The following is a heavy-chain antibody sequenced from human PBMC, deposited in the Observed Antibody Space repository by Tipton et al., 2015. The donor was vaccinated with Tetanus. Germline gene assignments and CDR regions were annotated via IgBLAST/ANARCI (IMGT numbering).Heavy chain of an antibody. D-gene: IGHD3-3*01. CDR1: GASISSGGYF. V-gene: IGHV4-31*03. Sequence: TLSLTCSVSGASISSGGYFWNWIRHRPGKGLEWIGYIYYSGSTFYNPSLKSRVTISVDSSKNQFSLKLASVTTADTAVYFCARANFDFSKKGPFDSWGQGIPVIVS. CDR2: IYYSGST. CDR3: ARANFDFSKKGPFDS. J-gene: IGHJ4*02.